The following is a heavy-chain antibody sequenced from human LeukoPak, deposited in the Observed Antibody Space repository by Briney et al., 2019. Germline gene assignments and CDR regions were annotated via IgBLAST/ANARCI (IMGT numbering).Heavy chain of an antibody. CDR3: ARARYGYSYKAPLDY. V-gene: IGHV1-69*05. CDR2: IIPIFGTA. J-gene: IGHJ4*02. Sequence: SVKVSCKASGGTFSSYAISWVRQAPGQGLEWIGGIIPIFGTANYAQKFQGRVTITTDESTSTAYMELSSLRSEDTAVYYCARARYGYSYKAPLDYWGQGTLVTVSS. CDR1: GGTFSSYA. D-gene: IGHD5-18*01.